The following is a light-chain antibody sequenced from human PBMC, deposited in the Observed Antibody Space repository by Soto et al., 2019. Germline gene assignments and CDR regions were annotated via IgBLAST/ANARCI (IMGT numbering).Light chain of an antibody. Sequence: EIVLTQSPATLSLSPGERATLSCRASRSVSSYLAWYQQKPGQAPRLLIYDASNRATGIPARFSGSGSGTDFTLTISSLEPEDFAVYYCQQRRGTFGQGTKLDIK. V-gene: IGKV3-11*01. CDR2: DAS. CDR3: QQRRGT. CDR1: RSVSSY. J-gene: IGKJ1*01.